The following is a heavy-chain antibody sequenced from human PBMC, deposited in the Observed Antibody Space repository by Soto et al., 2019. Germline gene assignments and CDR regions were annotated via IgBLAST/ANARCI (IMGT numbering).Heavy chain of an antibody. J-gene: IGHJ3*02. V-gene: IGHV3-23*01. CDR1: GFTFSSYA. CDR3: AKTWWLLQQYAFDM. D-gene: IGHD3-22*01. Sequence: EVQLLESGGGLAQPGGSLRLSCAASGFTFSSYAMNWVRQAPGKGLEWVSSISGSSEFIYYADSVKGRFTISRDNSKNTLYLQMNSLRAEDTAVYYCAKTWWLLQQYAFDMWGQGTMVTVSS. CDR2: ISGSSEFI.